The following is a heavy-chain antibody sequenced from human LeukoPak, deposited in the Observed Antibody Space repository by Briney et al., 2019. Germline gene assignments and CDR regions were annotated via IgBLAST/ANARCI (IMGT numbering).Heavy chain of an antibody. CDR1: GFTFGDYL. CDR3: SRGSGWLSVY. CDR2: ISGGTT. D-gene: IGHD6-19*01. J-gene: IGHJ4*02. V-gene: IGHV3-49*03. Sequence: PGGSLRLSCTASGFTFGDYLMSWFRQAPGKGLEWIGFISGGTTEYVASVKGRFTILRDDSTSIAYLQMNSLTNEDTDVYYCSRGSGWLSVYWGQGTLVTVSS.